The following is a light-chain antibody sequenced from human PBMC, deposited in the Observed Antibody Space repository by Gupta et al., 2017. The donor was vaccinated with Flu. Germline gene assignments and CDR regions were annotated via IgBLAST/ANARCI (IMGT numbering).Light chain of an antibody. Sequence: DIQMTQSPSSLSASVGDRVTITCRASQGISSWLAWYQQKPEKAPKSLIYAASSVQSGVPSRFRGSGSGTDFTLTIISLQPEDFATYYCQQYNTYRLTFGGGAKVEIK. V-gene: IGKV1D-16*01. CDR3: QQYNTYRLT. J-gene: IGKJ4*01. CDR2: AAS. CDR1: QGISSW.